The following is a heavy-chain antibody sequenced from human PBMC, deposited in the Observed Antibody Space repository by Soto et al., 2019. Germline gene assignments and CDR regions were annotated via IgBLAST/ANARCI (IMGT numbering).Heavy chain of an antibody. Sequence: VAVISYDGSNKYYADSVKGRFTISRDNSKNTLYLQMNSLRAEDTAVYYCARDLADFWSGYHHYYYYYGMDVWGQGTTVTVSS. V-gene: IGHV3-30-3*01. D-gene: IGHD3-3*01. J-gene: IGHJ6*02. CDR3: ARDLADFWSGYHHYYYYYGMDV. CDR2: ISYDGSNK.